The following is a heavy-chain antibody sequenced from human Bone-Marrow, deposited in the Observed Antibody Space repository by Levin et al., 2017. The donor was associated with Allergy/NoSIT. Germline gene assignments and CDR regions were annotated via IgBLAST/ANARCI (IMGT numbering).Heavy chain of an antibody. CDR3: ARGIIGDVRVAHKEAFDI. J-gene: IGHJ3*02. V-gene: IGHV3-48*03. D-gene: IGHD2/OR15-2a*01. CDR2: ISSRNTTM. Sequence: GESLKISCAASGFSFSSYEMNWVRQAPGKGLEWVSYISSRNTTMYYADSVKGRFTISRDNAKNSLNLQMSSLRAEDTAVYYCARGIIGDVRVAHKEAFDIWGQGTMVTVSS. CDR1: GFSFSSYE.